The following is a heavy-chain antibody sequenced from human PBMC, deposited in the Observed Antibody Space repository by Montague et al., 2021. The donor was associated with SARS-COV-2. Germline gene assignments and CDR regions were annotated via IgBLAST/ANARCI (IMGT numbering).Heavy chain of an antibody. CDR1: GGSISGYY. Sequence: SETLSLTCSVSGGSISGYYWSWIRQPPGKGLEWIGYIYHSGNTKYNPSLKSRVSISVDTSKNQFSLRMSFVTAADTAVYYCARQGRVVPPDDGVYYFYAMDVWGQGTTVTVSS. V-gene: IGHV4-59*01. CDR3: ARQGRVVPPDDGVYYFYAMDV. CDR2: IYHSGNT. D-gene: IGHD3-16*01. J-gene: IGHJ6*02.